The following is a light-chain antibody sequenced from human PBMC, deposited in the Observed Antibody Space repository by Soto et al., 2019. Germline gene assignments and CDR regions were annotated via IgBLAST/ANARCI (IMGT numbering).Light chain of an antibody. Sequence: QSVLTQPASVSGSPGQSITISCTGTSSDVGGYNHVSWYQHHPGKAPKRIIYEVTKRPSGVSNRFSGSKSGDTASLTISGLQAEDEADYYCSSHTASTTRIFGTRTKLTVL. V-gene: IGLV2-14*01. CDR3: SSHTASTTRI. J-gene: IGLJ1*01. CDR2: EVT. CDR1: SSDVGGYNH.